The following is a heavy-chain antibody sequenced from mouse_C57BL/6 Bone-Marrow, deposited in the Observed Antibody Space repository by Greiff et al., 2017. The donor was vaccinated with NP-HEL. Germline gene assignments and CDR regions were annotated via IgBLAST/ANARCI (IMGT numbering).Heavy chain of an antibody. CDR1: GYAFTNYV. CDR2: IYPGSGGT. D-gene: IGHD1-1*01. CDR3: ARSDYGHSYGSDY. V-gene: IGHV1-54*01. J-gene: IGHJ2*01. Sequence: QVQLQQSGAELARPGTSVKVSCKASGYAFTNYVIEWVKQRPGQGLEWIGVIYPGSGGTNYNEKFKGKATLTADKSSSTAYMKLRSLTSEDSSVKFCARSDYGHSYGSDYWGQGTTLTVSS.